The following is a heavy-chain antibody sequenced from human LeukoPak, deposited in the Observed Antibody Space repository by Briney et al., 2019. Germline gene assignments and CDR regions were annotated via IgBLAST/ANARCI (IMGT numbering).Heavy chain of an antibody. J-gene: IGHJ4*02. V-gene: IGHV1-69*05. CDR2: IIPIFGTA. D-gene: IGHD5-12*01. Sequence: GASVKVSCKASGGTFSSYAISWVPQAPGQGLEWMGGIIPIFGTANYAQKFQGRVTITTDESTSTAYMELSSLRSEDTAVYYCARASGYEDPHFDYWGQGTLVTVSS. CDR1: GGTFSSYA. CDR3: ARASGYEDPHFDY.